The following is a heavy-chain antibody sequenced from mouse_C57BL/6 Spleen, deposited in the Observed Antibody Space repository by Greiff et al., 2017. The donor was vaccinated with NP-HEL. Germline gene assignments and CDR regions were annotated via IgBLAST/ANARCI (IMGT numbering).Heavy chain of an antibody. CDR2: ISSGGSYT. J-gene: IGHJ4*01. Sequence: EVKVVESGGDLVKPGGSLKLSCAASGFTFSSYGMSWVRQTPDKRLEWVATISSGGSYTYYPDSVKGRFTISRDNAKNTLYLQMSSLKSEDTAMYYCARYTPYAMDYWGQGTSVTVSS. CDR3: ARYTPYAMDY. CDR1: GFTFSSYG. V-gene: IGHV5-6*01.